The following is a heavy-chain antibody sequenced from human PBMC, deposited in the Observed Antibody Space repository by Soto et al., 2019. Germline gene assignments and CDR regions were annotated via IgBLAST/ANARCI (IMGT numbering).Heavy chain of an antibody. J-gene: IGHJ4*02. CDR1: GFTFSSYS. Sequence: GGSLRLSCAASGFTFSSYSKNWVRQAPGKGLEWVSYISSSSSTIYYADSVKGRFTISRDNAKNSLYLQMNSLRAEDTAVYYCAREQEQWLVPPDYWGQGTLVTVSS. V-gene: IGHV3-48*01. D-gene: IGHD6-19*01. CDR2: ISSSSSTI. CDR3: AREQEQWLVPPDY.